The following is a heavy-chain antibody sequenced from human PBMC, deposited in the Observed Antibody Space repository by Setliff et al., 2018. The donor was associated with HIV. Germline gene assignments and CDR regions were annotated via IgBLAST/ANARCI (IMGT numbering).Heavy chain of an antibody. CDR1: GGSISSGDYY. V-gene: IGHV4-30-4*08. J-gene: IGHJ3*02. Sequence: SETLSLTCSVSGGSISSGDYYWSWIRQPPGKGLEWIGYIYYSGSTYYNPSLESRITISVDTSKNQFSLKLSSVTAADTAVYYCARGSSWYGYDAFDIWGQGTMVTVSS. D-gene: IGHD6-13*01. CDR2: IYYSGST. CDR3: ARGSSWYGYDAFDI.